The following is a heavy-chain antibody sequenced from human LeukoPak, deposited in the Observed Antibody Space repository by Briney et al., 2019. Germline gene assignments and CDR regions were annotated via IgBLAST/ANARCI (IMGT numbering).Heavy chain of an antibody. CDR1: GYSFTSYW. CDR3: ARPMTTVTKNDY. D-gene: IGHD4-17*01. J-gene: IGHJ4*02. Sequence: GESLKISCKGSGYSFTSYWFGWLRRMPGKGREWMGVIFPGDSDTRYSPSFQGQVTISADKSISTAYLQWSSLKASDTAMYYCARPMTTVTKNDYWGQGTLVTVSS. CDR2: IFPGDSDT. V-gene: IGHV5-51*01.